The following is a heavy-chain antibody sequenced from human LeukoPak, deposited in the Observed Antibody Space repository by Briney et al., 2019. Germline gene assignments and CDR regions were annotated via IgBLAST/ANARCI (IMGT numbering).Heavy chain of an antibody. CDR1: GFTFSSYS. Sequence: GGSLRLSCAASGFTFSSYSMNWVRQAPGKGLEWVSSISSSSSYIYYADSVKGRFTISRDNAKNSLYLQMNSLRAEDTAVYYCARDLRLSGRYYYDSSGYFASWGQGTLVTVSS. J-gene: IGHJ5*02. CDR2: ISSSSSYI. CDR3: ARDLRLSGRYYYDSSGYFAS. V-gene: IGHV3-21*01. D-gene: IGHD3-22*01.